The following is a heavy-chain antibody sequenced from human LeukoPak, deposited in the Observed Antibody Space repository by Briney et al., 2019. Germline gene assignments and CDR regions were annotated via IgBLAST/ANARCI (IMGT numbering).Heavy chain of an antibody. J-gene: IGHJ4*02. CDR2: ISGSGGST. V-gene: IGHV3-23*01. D-gene: IGHD6-19*01. Sequence: GGSLRLSCAASGFTFSSYAMSWVRQAPGKGLEWVSAISGSGGSTYYADSVKGRFTISRDNSKNTLYLQMNSLRAEDTAVYYCANAPGSSGWYRYWGQGTLVTVSS. CDR1: GFTFSSYA. CDR3: ANAPGSSGWYRY.